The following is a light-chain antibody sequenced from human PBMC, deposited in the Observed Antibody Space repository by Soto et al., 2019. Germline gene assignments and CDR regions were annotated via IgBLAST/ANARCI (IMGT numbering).Light chain of an antibody. Sequence: QSALTQPASVSGSPGQSITISCTGASGAVGAYNYVSWYQHHPGKAPKLIISDVSIRPSGVSDRFSGSKSGNTASLTISGLQAEDEADYYCSSYTTSSTQVFGTGTKLTVL. CDR3: SSYTTSSTQV. CDR1: SGAVGAYNY. CDR2: DVS. V-gene: IGLV2-14*01. J-gene: IGLJ1*01.